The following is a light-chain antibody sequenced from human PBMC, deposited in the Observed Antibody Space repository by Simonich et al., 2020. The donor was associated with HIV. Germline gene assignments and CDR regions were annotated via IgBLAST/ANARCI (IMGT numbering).Light chain of an antibody. J-gene: IGKJ5*01. V-gene: IGKV3-11*01. CDR3: QQRSNWPVA. CDR2: DAS. CDR1: QSVSNY. Sequence: EILFTQSPPTLSLSPAERATLSCRSSQSVSNYLAWYYQKPGQAPTLLIYDASNRTTGIPARFSGPGSGPDFTLTISRMEPEDVAVYYCQQRSNWPVAFGQGPRLEIK.